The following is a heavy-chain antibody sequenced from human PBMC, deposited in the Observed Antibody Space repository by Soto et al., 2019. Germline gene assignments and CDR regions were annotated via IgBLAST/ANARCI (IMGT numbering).Heavy chain of an antibody. J-gene: IGHJ5*02. CDR1: GGSISSYY. CDR2: IYYSGST. V-gene: IGHV4-59*01. D-gene: IGHD6-13*01. Sequence: SETLSLTCTVSGGSISSYYWSWIRQPPGKGLEWIGYIYYSGSTNYNPSLKSRVTISVDTSKNQFSLKLSSVTAADTAVYYCARNRGSSSLTWFDPWGQGTLVTVSS. CDR3: ARNRGSSSLTWFDP.